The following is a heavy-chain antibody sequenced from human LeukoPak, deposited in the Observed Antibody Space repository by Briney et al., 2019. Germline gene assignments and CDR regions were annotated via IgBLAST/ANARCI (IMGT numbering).Heavy chain of an antibody. Sequence: GESLKISCKGSGYSFTNYWIGWVRQMPRKGLEWMGIIYPGDSDAKYSPSFQGQVTISADKSINTAYLQWSSLKASDTAMYYCARHIGVAGTGSLGRGDYWGQGTPVTVSS. V-gene: IGHV5-51*01. D-gene: IGHD6-19*01. CDR1: GYSFTNYW. CDR3: ARHIGVAGTGSLGRGDY. CDR2: IYPGDSDA. J-gene: IGHJ4*02.